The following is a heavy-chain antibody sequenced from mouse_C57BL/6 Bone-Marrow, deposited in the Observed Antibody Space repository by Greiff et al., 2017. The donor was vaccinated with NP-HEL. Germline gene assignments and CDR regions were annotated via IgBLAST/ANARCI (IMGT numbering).Heavy chain of an antibody. CDR2: INPGSGGT. CDR1: GYAFTNYL. D-gene: IGHD1-1*01. CDR3: ARSRTTVVARRDMDY. J-gene: IGHJ4*01. V-gene: IGHV1-54*01. Sequence: QVQLQQSGAELVRPGTSVKVSCKASGYAFTNYLIEWVKQRPGQGLEWIGVINPGSGGTNYNEKLKGKATLPADKSYSPAYRQLSSLTSDDSAVYFCARSRTTVVARRDMDYWGQGTSVTVSS.